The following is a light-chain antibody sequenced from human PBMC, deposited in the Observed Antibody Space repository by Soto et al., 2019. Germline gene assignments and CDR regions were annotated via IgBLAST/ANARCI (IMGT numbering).Light chain of an antibody. V-gene: IGLV2-14*01. CDR3: SSFTVSSTWV. Sequence: QSTLTQPASVSGAPGQSITISCTGTNSDVGGLNYVSWYQHHPGNAPKLIIYEVTYRPSGVSDRFSGSKSDNTASLTISGRQTDDEADYYCSSFTVSSTWVFGGGTKVTVL. J-gene: IGLJ3*02. CDR1: NSDVGGLNY. CDR2: EVT.